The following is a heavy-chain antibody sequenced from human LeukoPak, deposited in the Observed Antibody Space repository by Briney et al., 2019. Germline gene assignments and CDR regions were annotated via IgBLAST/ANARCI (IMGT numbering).Heavy chain of an antibody. CDR2: ISHSGNT. Sequence: SETLSLTCTVSGCSVSGYYWSWLRQPPGKGLEWIAYISHSGNTNHNPTLKSRVTISKDTSKNQFSLRLNSVTAADKAGYHCARGAGWYEYWGQGTLVTVSS. CDR1: GCSVSGYY. V-gene: IGHV4-59*02. J-gene: IGHJ4*02. D-gene: IGHD6-19*01. CDR3: ARGAGWYEY.